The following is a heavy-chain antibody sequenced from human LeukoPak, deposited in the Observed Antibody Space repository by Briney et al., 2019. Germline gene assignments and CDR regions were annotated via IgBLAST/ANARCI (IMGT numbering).Heavy chain of an antibody. V-gene: IGHV1-18*04. CDR2: ISAYNGNT. D-gene: IGHD3-9*01. J-gene: IGHJ4*02. Sequence: GASVKVSCKASGYTFTGYYMHWVRQAPGQGLEWMGWISAYNGNTNYAQKLQGRVTMTTDTSTSTAYMELRSLRSDDTAVYYCARAIVLRYFDWTPYYFDYWGQGTLVTVSS. CDR1: GYTFTGYY. CDR3: ARAIVLRYFDWTPYYFDY.